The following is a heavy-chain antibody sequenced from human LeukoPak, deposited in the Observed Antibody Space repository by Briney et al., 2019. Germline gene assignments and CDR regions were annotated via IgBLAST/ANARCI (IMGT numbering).Heavy chain of an antibody. J-gene: IGHJ4*02. CDR1: GFTFSSYA. CDR2: IRGSGGST. D-gene: IGHD6-13*01. CDR3: AKVRIGGYSSSWRQYYFDY. V-gene: IGHV3-23*01. Sequence: GGSLRLSCAASGFTFSSYAMSWVRQAPGKGLEWVSAIRGSGGSTYYADSVKGRFTISRDNSKNTLYLQMNSLRAEDTAVYYCAKVRIGGYSSSWRQYYFDYWGQGTLVTVSS.